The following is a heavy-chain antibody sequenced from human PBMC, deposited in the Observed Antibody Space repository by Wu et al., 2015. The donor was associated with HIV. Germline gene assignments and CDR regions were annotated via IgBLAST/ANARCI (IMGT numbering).Heavy chain of an antibody. V-gene: IGHV1-2*02. Sequence: QVQLVQSGAEVKKPGSSVKVSCKASGGTFSSYAISWVRQAPEQGLEWMGWFNPNSGATDYARRFQGRVTMTGDTSISTAYMELSGLRSDDTAVYYCARGGVYGVNVGDYSYYYYIDVWGKGTTVTVSS. CDR2: FNPNSGAT. CDR3: ARGGVYGVNVGDYSYYYYIDV. CDR1: GGTFSSYA. D-gene: IGHD4-23*01. J-gene: IGHJ6*03.